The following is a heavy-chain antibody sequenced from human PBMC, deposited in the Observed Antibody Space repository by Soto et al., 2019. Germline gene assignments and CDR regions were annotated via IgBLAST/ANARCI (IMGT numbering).Heavy chain of an antibody. Sequence: GESLKISCKGSGYSFTSYWIGWVRQMPGKGLEWMGIIYPGDSDTRYSPSLQGQVTISADKSISTAYLQWSSLKASDTAMYYCARSLRWGTSAGWFDSWGQGTLVTVSS. CDR1: GYSFTSYW. V-gene: IGHV5-51*01. J-gene: IGHJ5*01. CDR2: IYPGDSDT. CDR3: ARSLRWGTSAGWFDS. D-gene: IGHD1-7*01.